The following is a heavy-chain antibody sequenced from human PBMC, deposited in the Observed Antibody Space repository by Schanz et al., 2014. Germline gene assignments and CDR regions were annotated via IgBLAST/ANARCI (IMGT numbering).Heavy chain of an antibody. CDR3: ARENLNWEAFDI. Sequence: VQLVESGGGLVQPGGSLRFSCAASGFTFSGYGMHWVRQAPGKGLEWVAIISYDGRHKNYADSVKGRFTISRDNAKNSLYLEMTSLRGEDTAVYYCARENLNWEAFDIWGQGTVVTVSS. CDR2: ISYDGRHK. J-gene: IGHJ3*02. D-gene: IGHD7-27*01. V-gene: IGHV3-30*03. CDR1: GFTFSGYG.